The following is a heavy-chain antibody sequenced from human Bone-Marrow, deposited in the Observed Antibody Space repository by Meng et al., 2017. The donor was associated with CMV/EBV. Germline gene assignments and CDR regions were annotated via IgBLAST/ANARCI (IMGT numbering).Heavy chain of an antibody. CDR2: INPNSGGT. Sequence: ASVKVSCKASGYTFTGYYMHWVRQAPGQGLEWMGWINPNSGGTNYAQKFQGRVTMTRDTSISTAYMELSRLRSDDTAVYYCARDRSAVVNYYYYGMDVWGQGTTVTGYS. D-gene: IGHD6-13*01. CDR3: ARDRSAVVNYYYYGMDV. J-gene: IGHJ6*02. CDR1: GYTFTGYY. V-gene: IGHV1-2*02.